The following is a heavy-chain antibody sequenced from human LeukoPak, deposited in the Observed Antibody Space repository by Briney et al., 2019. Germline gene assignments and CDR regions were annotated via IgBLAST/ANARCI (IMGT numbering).Heavy chain of an antibody. V-gene: IGHV3-33*01. CDR3: ARDYGDPSTLDC. D-gene: IGHD4-17*01. CDR2: IWYDGSNK. CDR1: GFTFSSYG. J-gene: IGHJ4*02. Sequence: GGSLRLSCAPSGFTFSSYGMHWVRQAPGKRLEWVAVIWYDGSNKYYADSVKGRFTISRDNYKNTLYLQMNNLRAEDTAVYYCARDYGDPSTLDCWGQGRLVGVSS.